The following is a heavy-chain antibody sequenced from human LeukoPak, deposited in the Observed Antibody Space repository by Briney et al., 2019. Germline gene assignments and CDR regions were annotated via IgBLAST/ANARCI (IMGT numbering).Heavy chain of an antibody. CDR3: ARAYCSSTSCFG. Sequence: GGSLRLSCAASGFTFSSYNMNWVRQAPGKGLVWVSSISYSSRARYYADSVKGRFTISRDNVKNSLYLQMDSLRAEDTAVYYCARAYCSSTSCFGWGQGTLVTVSS. CDR2: ISYSSRAR. V-gene: IGHV3-48*01. J-gene: IGHJ4*02. CDR1: GFTFSSYN. D-gene: IGHD2-2*01.